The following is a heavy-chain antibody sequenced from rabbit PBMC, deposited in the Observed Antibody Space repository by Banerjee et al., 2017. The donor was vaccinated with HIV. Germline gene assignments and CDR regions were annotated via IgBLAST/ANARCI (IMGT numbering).Heavy chain of an antibody. CDR3: VRVVAGVYFNL. CDR2: IDPIFGST. D-gene: IGHD4-1*01. V-gene: IGHV1S43*01. CDR1: GFTFSSRYW. J-gene: IGHJ4*01. Sequence: QEQLEESGGGLVKPGGTLTLTCAVSGFTFSSRYWICWVRQAPGKGLEWIGYIDPIFGSTYYASWVNGRFTISSHNAQNTLYLQLNSLTAADTATYFCVRVVAGVYFNLWGPGTLVTVS.